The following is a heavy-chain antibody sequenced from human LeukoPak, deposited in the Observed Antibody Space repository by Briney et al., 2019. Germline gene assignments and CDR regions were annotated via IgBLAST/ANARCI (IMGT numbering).Heavy chain of an antibody. Sequence: SVKVSCKASGGTFSSYAISWVRQAPGQGLEWMGGIIPIFGTANYAQKFQGRVTITADKSTSTAYMELSSLRSEDTAVYYCARGFHYYDSSGPRSSDAFDIWGQGTMVTVSS. CDR3: ARGFHYYDSSGPRSSDAFDI. D-gene: IGHD3-22*01. J-gene: IGHJ3*02. CDR2: IIPIFGTA. V-gene: IGHV1-69*06. CDR1: GGTFSSYA.